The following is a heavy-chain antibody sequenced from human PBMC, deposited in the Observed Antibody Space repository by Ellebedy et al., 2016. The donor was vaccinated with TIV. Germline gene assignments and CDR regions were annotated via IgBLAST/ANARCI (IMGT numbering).Heavy chain of an antibody. D-gene: IGHD3-16*01. CDR2: IVSNGDST. Sequence: GESLKISCSASGFPFSSYAMHWVRQAPGKGLDYISAIVSNGDSTYYANSVKGRFIISRDNSKNTLYLQMSSLRPEDTAVDYCVKAWGDWGQGTLVTVSS. V-gene: IGHV3-64D*06. CDR3: VKAWGD. J-gene: IGHJ4*02. CDR1: GFPFSSYA.